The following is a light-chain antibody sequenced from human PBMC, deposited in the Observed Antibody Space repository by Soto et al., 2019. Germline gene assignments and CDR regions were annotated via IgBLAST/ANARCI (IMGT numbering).Light chain of an antibody. J-gene: IGLJ2*01. V-gene: IGLV1-44*01. CDR3: AAWDDSLNGPV. CDR1: SSNIGGNS. CDR2: SHN. Sequence: QSVMTQPPSVSAAPGQRVTISCSGSSSNIGGNSVSWYQQLPGTAPKLLIYSHNQRPSGVPDRFSGSKSGTSASLAISGLQSEDEADYYCAAWDDSLNGPVFGGGTKLTVL.